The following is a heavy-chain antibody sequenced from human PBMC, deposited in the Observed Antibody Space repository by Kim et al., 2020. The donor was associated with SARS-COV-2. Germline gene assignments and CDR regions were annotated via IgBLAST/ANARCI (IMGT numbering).Heavy chain of an antibody. V-gene: IGHV3-33*01. CDR2: IWYDGSNK. D-gene: IGHD2-2*01. CDR3: ARVPARGRRYYYYGMDV. Sequence: GGSLRLSCAASGFTFSSYGMHWVRQAPGKGLEWVAVIWYDGSNKYYADSVKGRFTISRDNSKNTLYLQMNSLRAEDTAVYYCARVPARGRRYYYYGMDVWGQGTTVTVSS. J-gene: IGHJ6*02. CDR1: GFTFSSYG.